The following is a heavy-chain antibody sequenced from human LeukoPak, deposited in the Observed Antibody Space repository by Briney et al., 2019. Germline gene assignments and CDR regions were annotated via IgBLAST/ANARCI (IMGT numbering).Heavy chain of an antibody. V-gene: IGHV3-11*01. D-gene: IGHD4-17*01. Sequence: GGSLRLSCAVSGFTFSDYYMSWIRQAPGKGLEWVSYISSGGSTISHADSVEGRFTVSRDNSKNTLYLQMNSLRAEDTALYYCARGRGGDYVPSRFDYWGQGTLVTVSS. CDR1: GFTFSDYY. CDR3: ARGRGGDYVPSRFDY. J-gene: IGHJ4*02. CDR2: ISSGGSTI.